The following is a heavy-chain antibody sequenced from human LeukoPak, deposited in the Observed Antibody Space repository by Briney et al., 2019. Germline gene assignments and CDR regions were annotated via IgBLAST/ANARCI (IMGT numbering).Heavy chain of an antibody. CDR1: GYTFTSYY. J-gene: IGHJ4*02. Sequence: ASVKVSCKASGYTFTSYYMHWVRQAPGQGLEWMGIINPSGGNTSYAQKFQGRVTMTRDTSTSTVYMELSSLRSEDTAVYYCARATLSDYYFNYWGQGTLVTVSS. CDR2: INPSGGNT. V-gene: IGHV1-46*01. CDR3: ARATLSDYYFNY.